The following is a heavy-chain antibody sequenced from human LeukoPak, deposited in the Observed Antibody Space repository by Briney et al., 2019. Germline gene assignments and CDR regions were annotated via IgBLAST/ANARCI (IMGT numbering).Heavy chain of an antibody. CDR1: GFTVSSNY. D-gene: IGHD3-9*01. CDR3: ARSRILTGYYGMDV. Sequence: GGSLRLSCAATGFTVSSNYMSWVRQAPGKGLEWVSVIYSGGSTYYADSVKGRFTISRDNSKNTLYLQMNSLRAEDTAVYYCARSRILTGYYGMDVWGQGTTVTVSS. V-gene: IGHV3-66*01. CDR2: IYSGGST. J-gene: IGHJ6*02.